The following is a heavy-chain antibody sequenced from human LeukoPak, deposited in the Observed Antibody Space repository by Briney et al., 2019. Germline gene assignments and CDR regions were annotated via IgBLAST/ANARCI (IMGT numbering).Heavy chain of an antibody. J-gene: IGHJ5*02. CDR1: GGSVSSSSYY. CDR3: ARDPPSSSWYDWFDP. Sequence: ASETLSLTCTVFGGSVSSSSYYWGWIRQPPGKGLEWIGSIYYSGSTYYNPSLKSRVTISVHTSKNQFSLKLSSVTAADTAVYYCARDPPSSSWYDWFDPWGQGTLVTVSS. V-gene: IGHV4-39*07. D-gene: IGHD6-13*01. CDR2: IYYSGST.